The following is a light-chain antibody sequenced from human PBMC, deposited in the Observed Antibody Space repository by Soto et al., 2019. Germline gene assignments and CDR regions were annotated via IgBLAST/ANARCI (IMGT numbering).Light chain of an antibody. CDR3: QQSYSTTWT. J-gene: IGKJ1*01. Sequence: DIHMTQSPSSVAVSVGDIVTITCRASQGISSWLAWYQQKPGKAPKLLIYAASSLQSGVPSRFSGSGSETEFTLTISSLQPEDFATYSCQQSYSTTWTFGQGNKVDIK. CDR1: QGISSW. V-gene: IGKV1-12*01. CDR2: AAS.